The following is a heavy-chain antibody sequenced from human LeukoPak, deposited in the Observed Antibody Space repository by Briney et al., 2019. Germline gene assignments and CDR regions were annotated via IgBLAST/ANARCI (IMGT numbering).Heavy chain of an antibody. J-gene: IGHJ4*02. V-gene: IGHV4-30-2*01. Sequence: SETLSLTCAVSGGSIRSGGYSWSWIRQPPGKVLEWIGYIYHSGSTYYNPSLKSRVTISVDRSKNQFSLKLSSVTAADTAVYYCVAKTYDFWSGYHTRDYWGQGTLVTVSS. CDR2: IYHSGST. D-gene: IGHD3-3*01. CDR3: VAKTYDFWSGYHTRDY. CDR1: GGSIRSGGYS.